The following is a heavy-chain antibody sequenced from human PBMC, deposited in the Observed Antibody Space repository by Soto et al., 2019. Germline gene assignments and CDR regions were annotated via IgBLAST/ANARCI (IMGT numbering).Heavy chain of an antibody. J-gene: IGHJ3*02. CDR3: ARQITMVRGVIEDAFDI. CDR1: GYIFTSYS. CDR2: IDPSDSYT. D-gene: IGHD3-10*01. Sequence: GESLKISCKGSGYIFTSYSISWVRQMPGKGLEWMGRIDPSDSYTNHSPSSQGQVTISADKSISTAYLQWSSLKASHTALYYCARQITMVRGVIEDAFDIWVQWTMVTVSS. V-gene: IGHV5-10-1*01.